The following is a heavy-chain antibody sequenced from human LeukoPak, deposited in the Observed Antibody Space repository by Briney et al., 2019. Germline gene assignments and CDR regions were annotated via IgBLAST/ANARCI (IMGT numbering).Heavy chain of an antibody. CDR2: ISVSGSTI. V-gene: IGHV3-48*03. Sequence: PGGSLRLSCAASGFTFSSYEMNWVRQAPGKGLEWVSYISVSGSTIYYADSVKGRFTISRDNAKNSLYLQMNSLRAEDTAVYYCASSKDQLGYCSSTSCYLKDYWGQGILVTVSA. CDR3: ASSKDQLGYCSSTSCYLKDY. J-gene: IGHJ4*02. CDR1: GFTFSSYE. D-gene: IGHD2-2*01.